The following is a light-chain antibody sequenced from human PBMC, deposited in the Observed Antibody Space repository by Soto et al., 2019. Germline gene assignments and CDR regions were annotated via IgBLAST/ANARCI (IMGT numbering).Light chain of an antibody. CDR1: QSLNNW. V-gene: IGKV1-5*03. CDR3: QQYNSYSWT. Sequence: IQMTQSASTLSACVGDRVTITCRASQSLNNWLAWYQQKPGKAPKLLIYKAYSLESGVPSRFSGSGSGTEFTLTISSLQPDDFATYYCQQYNSYSWTFGQGTKVDIK. CDR2: KAY. J-gene: IGKJ1*01.